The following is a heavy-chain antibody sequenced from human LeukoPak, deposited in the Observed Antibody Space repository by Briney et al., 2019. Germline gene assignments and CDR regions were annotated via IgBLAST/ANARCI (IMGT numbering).Heavy chain of an antibody. D-gene: IGHD3-3*01. Sequence: GGSLRLSCAASGFTFSSYSMNWVRQAPGKGLEWVSYISSSSSTIYYADSVKGRFTISRDNSKNTLYLQMNSLRAEDTAVYYCAKDANFGVVSNFDYWGQGTLVTVSS. J-gene: IGHJ4*02. CDR3: AKDANFGVVSNFDY. CDR1: GFTFSSYS. CDR2: ISSSSSTI. V-gene: IGHV3-48*01.